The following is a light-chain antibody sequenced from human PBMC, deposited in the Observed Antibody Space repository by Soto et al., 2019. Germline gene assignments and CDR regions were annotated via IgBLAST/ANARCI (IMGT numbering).Light chain of an antibody. Sequence: EIVLTQSPGTLSLSPGERATLSCRASQSVSNNYLAWYQQKPGQAPRLLIYGASSRATGIPDRISGSGSGTDFTLTISRLEPEDFAVYYCQQYGSPPQTFGQGTNGDIK. V-gene: IGKV3-20*01. CDR1: QSVSNNY. CDR2: GAS. J-gene: IGKJ1*01. CDR3: QQYGSPPQT.